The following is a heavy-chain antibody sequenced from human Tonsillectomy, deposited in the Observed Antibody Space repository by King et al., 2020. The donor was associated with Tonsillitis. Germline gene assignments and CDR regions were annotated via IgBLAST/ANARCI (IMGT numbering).Heavy chain of an antibody. CDR1: GFSINAHAVG. CDR3: ARGDRSYVWHLPLDY. V-gene: IGHV2-5*01. J-gene: IGHJ4*02. D-gene: IGHD3-16*01. Sequence: TLKESGPTLAKPTQTLTLTCSFSGFSINAHAVGVAWIRQPPGKALEWLATIYYNADKRYSPSLKSRVIITKDASKDQVVLTLTNLDPVDTATYFCARGDRSYVWHLPLDYWGQGILVTVSS. CDR2: IYYNADK.